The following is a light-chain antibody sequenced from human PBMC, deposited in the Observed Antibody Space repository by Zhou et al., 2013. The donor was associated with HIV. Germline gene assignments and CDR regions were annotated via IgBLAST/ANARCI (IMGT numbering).Light chain of an antibody. Sequence: DIQMTQSPSSVSASVGDRVTITCRASQDIRTWLAWYQQKVGEAPQLLIYDASSLQSGVPSRFSGSGSGTDFTLTISSLQPEDYATYYCQQYNSYPWTFGQGTKVEIK. CDR2: DAS. CDR3: QQYNSYPWT. J-gene: IGKJ1*01. CDR1: QDIRTW. V-gene: IGKV1D-16*01.